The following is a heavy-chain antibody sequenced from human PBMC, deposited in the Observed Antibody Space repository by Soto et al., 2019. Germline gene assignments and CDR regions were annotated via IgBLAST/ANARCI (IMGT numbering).Heavy chain of an antibody. CDR3: TRENAAAASPTLDY. D-gene: IGHD6-13*01. CDR1: GYTVTGYY. V-gene: IGHV1-18*04. CDR2: ISVSNGYT. Sequence: SVKGCCTSAGYTVTGYYMHWVRHAPGQGLEWMGWISVSNGYTNYAQNLQGRVTMTADTSTNVAYMELRSLRSDDTAVYYCTRENAAAASPTLDYWGHGTLVTVSS. J-gene: IGHJ4*01.